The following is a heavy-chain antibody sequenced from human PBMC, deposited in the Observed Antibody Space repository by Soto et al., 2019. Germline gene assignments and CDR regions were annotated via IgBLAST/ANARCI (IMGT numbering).Heavy chain of an antibody. CDR3: ARRRIKLEYDAFDI. D-gene: IGHD5-12*01. CDR1: GVSISSSTYY. Sequence: SETLSLTCTVSGVSISSSTYYWGWILHPPGKGLEWIGSLYYSGSTYYNPSLRSRVTISVDTSKNQFSLKLNSVTAADTAVYYCARRRIKLEYDAFDIWGQGTMVTVSS. V-gene: IGHV4-39*01. J-gene: IGHJ3*02. CDR2: LYYSGST.